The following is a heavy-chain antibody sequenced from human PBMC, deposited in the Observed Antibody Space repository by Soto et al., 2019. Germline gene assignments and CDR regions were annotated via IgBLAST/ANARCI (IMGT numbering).Heavy chain of an antibody. D-gene: IGHD5-18*01. J-gene: IGHJ3*02. Sequence: ASVKVSCKASGYTFTSYGISWVRQAPGQGLEWMGWISAYNGNTNYAQKLQGRVTMTTDTSTSTAYMELRSLRSDDTAVYYCAREDPPQARGYSYGYGGAFDIWGQGTMVTVSS. CDR2: ISAYNGNT. CDR1: GYTFTSYG. CDR3: AREDPPQARGYSYGYGGAFDI. V-gene: IGHV1-18*01.